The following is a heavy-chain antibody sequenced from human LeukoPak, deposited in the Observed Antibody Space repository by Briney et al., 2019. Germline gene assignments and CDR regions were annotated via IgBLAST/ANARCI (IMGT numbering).Heavy chain of an antibody. Sequence: GGSLRLSCAASGFTFSSYSMNWVRQAPGKGLEWVSYISTSSSYIYYADSVKGRFTISRDNAKNSLYLQMSSLREEDTAVYYCARDVRAYSSSSSAFDIWGQGTMVTASS. CDR2: ISTSSSYI. CDR3: ARDVRAYSSSSSAFDI. J-gene: IGHJ3*02. CDR1: GFTFSSYS. D-gene: IGHD6-6*01. V-gene: IGHV3-21*05.